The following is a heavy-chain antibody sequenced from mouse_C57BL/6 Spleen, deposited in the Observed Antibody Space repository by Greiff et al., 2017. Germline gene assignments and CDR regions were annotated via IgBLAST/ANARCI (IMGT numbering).Heavy chain of an antibody. CDR2: IYPGDGDT. V-gene: IGHV1-82*01. CDR3: GLRYYFDY. Sequence: VQLQQSGPELVKPGASVKISCKASGYAFSSSWMNWVKQRPGKGLEWIGRIYPGDGDTNYNGKFKGKATLTADKSSSTAYMQLSSLTSEDSAVYFCGLRYYFDYWGQGTTLTVSS. J-gene: IGHJ2*01. CDR1: GYAFSSSW.